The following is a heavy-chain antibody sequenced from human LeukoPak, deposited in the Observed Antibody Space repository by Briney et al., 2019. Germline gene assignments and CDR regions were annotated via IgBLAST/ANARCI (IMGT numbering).Heavy chain of an antibody. V-gene: IGHV4-59*12. J-gene: IGHJ4*02. CDR2: IYYTGST. CDR1: SGFISSYY. D-gene: IGHD4-17*01. CDR3: ARDRVGYGDYDY. Sequence: SETLSLTCSVSSGFISSYYWTWIRQSPGKGLEWIGYIYYTGSTSYNPSLQSRVTISVDTSKNQFSLKLSSVTAADTAVYYCARDRVGYGDYDYWGQGTLVTVSS.